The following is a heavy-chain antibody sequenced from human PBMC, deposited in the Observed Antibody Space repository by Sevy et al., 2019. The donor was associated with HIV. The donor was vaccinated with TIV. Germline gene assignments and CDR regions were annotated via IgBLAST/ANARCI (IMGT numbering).Heavy chain of an antibody. J-gene: IGHJ6*03. CDR2: IRSKANSYAT. V-gene: IGHV3-73*01. CDR1: GFTFSGSA. CDR3: TSEYSTSVCMDV. D-gene: IGHD6-6*01. Sequence: GGSLRLSCAASGFTFSGSAMHWVRQASGKGLEWVGRIRSKANSYATAYPASVKGRFTISRDDSKNTAYLPMNSLKTDDTAGYYCTSEYSTSVCMDVWGKGTTVTVSS.